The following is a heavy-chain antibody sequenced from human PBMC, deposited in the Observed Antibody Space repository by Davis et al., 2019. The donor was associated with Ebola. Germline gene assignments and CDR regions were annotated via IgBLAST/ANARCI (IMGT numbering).Heavy chain of an antibody. CDR1: GGSISSSSYY. CDR3: ARGQNLVWSGYYYFDY. Sequence: PSETLSLTCTVSGGSISSSSYYWGWIRQPPGKGLEWIGSIYYSGSTYYNPSLKSRVTISVDTSKNQFSLKLSSVTAADTAVYYCARGQNLVWSGYYYFDYWGQGTLVTVSS. CDR2: IYYSGST. D-gene: IGHD3-3*01. J-gene: IGHJ4*02. V-gene: IGHV4-39*07.